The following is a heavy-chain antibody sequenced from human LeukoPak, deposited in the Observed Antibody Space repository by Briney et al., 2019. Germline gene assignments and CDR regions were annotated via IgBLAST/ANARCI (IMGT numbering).Heavy chain of an antibody. D-gene: IGHD4-23*01. CDR3: ARTVGGAKDAFDI. Sequence: PSETLSLTCTVSGVSISNSRYYWGWVRQPQGTGLEWVGSIYYSGSTYYNPSIKSRVTISVDTSKNQFSLKLSSVTAADTAVYYCARTVGGAKDAFDIWGQGTMVTVSS. V-gene: IGHV4-39*07. CDR1: GVSISNSRYY. CDR2: IYYSGST. J-gene: IGHJ3*02.